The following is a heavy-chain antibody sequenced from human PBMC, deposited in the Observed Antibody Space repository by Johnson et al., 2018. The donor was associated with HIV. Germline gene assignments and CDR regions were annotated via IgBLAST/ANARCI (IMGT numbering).Heavy chain of an antibody. CDR1: GFTFSSYW. D-gene: IGHD6-13*01. CDR3: ARDGEWQQVLLGDAVDV. CDR2: LYSGCNT. Sequence: VQLVESGGGVVQPGRSLRLSCAASGFTFSSYWMSWVRQAPGKGLEWVSVLYSGCNTYYADSVRGRFTISRDNSKNTLYLQMSSLKVEDTAMYYCARDGEWQQVLLGDAVDVWGQGTMVIVSS. J-gene: IGHJ3*01. V-gene: IGHV3-66*01.